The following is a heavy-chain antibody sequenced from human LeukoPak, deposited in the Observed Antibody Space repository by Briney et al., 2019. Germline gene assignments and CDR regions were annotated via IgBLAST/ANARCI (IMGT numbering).Heavy chain of an antibody. CDR1: GFTFSSYS. CDR2: ISSSSSYI. V-gene: IGHV3-21*01. J-gene: IGHJ4*02. Sequence: GGSLRLSCAASGFTFSSYSMNWVRQAPGKGLEWVSSISSSSSYIYYADSVKVRFTISRDNAKNSLYLQMNSLRAEDTAVYYCASKGYYDILTGYDPFDYSGQGTLVTVSS. CDR3: ASKGYYDILTGYDPFDY. D-gene: IGHD3-9*01.